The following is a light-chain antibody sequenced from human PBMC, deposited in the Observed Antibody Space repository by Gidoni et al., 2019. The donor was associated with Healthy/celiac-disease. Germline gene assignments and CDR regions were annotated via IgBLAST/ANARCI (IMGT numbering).Light chain of an antibody. J-gene: IGLJ2*01. CDR2: KDS. V-gene: IGLV3-25*03. Sequence: SYELTQPPSVSVSPGQTARITCSGDALPKQYAYWYQQKPGQAPALVIYKDSERPSGIPERFSGSSSGTTVTLTISGVQAEDEADYYCQSADSSGYVVFGGGTKLTVL. CDR3: QSADSSGYVV. CDR1: ALPKQY.